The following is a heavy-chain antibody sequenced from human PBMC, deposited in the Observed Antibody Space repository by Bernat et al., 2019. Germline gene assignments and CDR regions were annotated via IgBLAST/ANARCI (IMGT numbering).Heavy chain of an antibody. CDR1: GFTFSSYG. Sequence: QVQLVESGGGVVQPGRSLRLSCAASGFTFSSYGMHWVRQAPGKGLEWVAVIWYDGSNKYYADSVKGRFTISRDNSKNTLYLQMNSLRAEDTAVYYCAGDNGGTVATPDFWGQGTLVTVSS. D-gene: IGHD4-17*01. V-gene: IGHV3-33*01. CDR2: IWYDGSNK. CDR3: AGDNGGTVATPDF. J-gene: IGHJ4*02.